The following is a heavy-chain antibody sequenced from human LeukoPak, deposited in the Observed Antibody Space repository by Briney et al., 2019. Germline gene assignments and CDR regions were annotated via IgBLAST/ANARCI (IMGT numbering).Heavy chain of an antibody. Sequence: HTGGSLRLSCAASGFTFDDYAMHWVRQAPGKGLEWVSGISWNSGSIGYADSVEGRFTISRDNAKNSLYLQMNSLRAEDTAVYYCARDDYYSCFQWGQGTLVTVSS. CDR1: GFTFDDYA. CDR3: ARDDYYSCFQ. V-gene: IGHV3-9*01. J-gene: IGHJ4*02. D-gene: IGHD2-2*01. CDR2: ISWNSGSI.